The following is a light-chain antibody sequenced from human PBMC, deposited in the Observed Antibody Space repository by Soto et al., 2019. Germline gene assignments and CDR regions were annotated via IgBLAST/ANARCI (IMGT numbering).Light chain of an antibody. J-gene: IGLJ2*01. V-gene: IGLV2-23*01. Sequence: QSALTQPASVSGSPGQSITISCTVTSSDVGSYNLVSWYQQHPGKAPKLMIYEGSKRPSGVSNRFSGSKSGNTASLTISGLQAEDEADYDCCSYAGSSTSVVFGGGTKLTVL. CDR3: CSYAGSSTSVV. CDR2: EGS. CDR1: SSDVGSYNL.